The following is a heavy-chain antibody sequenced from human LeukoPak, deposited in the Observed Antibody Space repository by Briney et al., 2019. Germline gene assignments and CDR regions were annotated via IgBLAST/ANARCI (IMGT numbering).Heavy chain of an antibody. CDR2: ISYDGSNK. D-gene: IGHD2-2*02. CDR1: GFTFSSYG. V-gene: IGHV3-30*18. CDR3: AKAGYCSSTSCYTGSGILSY. Sequence: TGGSLRLSCAASGFTFSSYGMHWVRQAPGKGLEWVAVISYDGSNKYYADSVKGRFTISRDNSKNTLYLQMNSLRAEDTAVYYCAKAGYCSSTSCYTGSGILSYWGQGTLVTVSS. J-gene: IGHJ4*02.